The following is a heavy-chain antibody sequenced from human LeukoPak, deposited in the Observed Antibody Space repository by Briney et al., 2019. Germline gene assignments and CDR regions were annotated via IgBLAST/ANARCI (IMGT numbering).Heavy chain of an antibody. V-gene: IGHV4-61*02. CDR1: GGSISSGSYY. J-gene: IGHJ4*02. CDR2: IYTSGST. Sequence: SETLSLTCTVSGGSISSGSYYWSWIRQPAGKGLEWIGRIYTSGSTNYNPSLKSRVTISVDTSKDQSSLKLSSVTAADTAVYYCASTYYGSGSADYWGQGTLVTVSS. D-gene: IGHD3-10*01. CDR3: ASTYYGSGSADY.